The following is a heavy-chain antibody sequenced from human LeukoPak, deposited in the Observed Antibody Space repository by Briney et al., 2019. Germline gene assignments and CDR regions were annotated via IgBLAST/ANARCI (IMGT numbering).Heavy chain of an antibody. D-gene: IGHD2-15*01. CDR2: ISSSSSYT. CDR1: GFTFSDYY. CDR3: ASGSGGWFDP. V-gene: IGHV3-11*06. Sequence: GGSVRLSCAASGFTFSDYYMSWIRQAPGKGLEWVSYISSSSSYTNYADSVKGRFTISRDNAKNSLYLQMNSLRAEDTAVYYCASGSGGWFDPWGQGTLVTVSS. J-gene: IGHJ5*02.